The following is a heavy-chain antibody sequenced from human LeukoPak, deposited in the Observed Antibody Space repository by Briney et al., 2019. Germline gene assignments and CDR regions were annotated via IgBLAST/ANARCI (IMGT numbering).Heavy chain of an antibody. Sequence: GSLRLSCAASGFTFSSYAMSWIRQPPGKGLEWIGSIYYSGSTYYNPSLKSRVTISVDTSKNQFSLKLSSVTAADTAVYYCARQRVFRAFDYWGQGTLVTVSS. V-gene: IGHV4-39*01. CDR1: GFTFSSYA. CDR2: IYYSGST. J-gene: IGHJ4*02. CDR3: ARQRVFRAFDY.